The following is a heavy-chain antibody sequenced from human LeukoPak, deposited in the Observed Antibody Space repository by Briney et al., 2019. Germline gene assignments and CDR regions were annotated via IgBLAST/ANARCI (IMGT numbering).Heavy chain of an antibody. CDR3: ARFRDGVFSGGDYYNGMDV. Sequence: GRSLRLSCAASGFTFSSFGMHWVRQGPDKGLEWVALIWYDGSNKHYADSVKGRYNVSRDNSSNTLYLHMNSLRVEDTAVYYCARFRDGVFSGGDYYNGMDVWGQGTTVTVSS. J-gene: IGHJ6*02. CDR1: GFTFSSFG. D-gene: IGHD3-16*01. V-gene: IGHV3-33*01. CDR2: IWYDGSNK.